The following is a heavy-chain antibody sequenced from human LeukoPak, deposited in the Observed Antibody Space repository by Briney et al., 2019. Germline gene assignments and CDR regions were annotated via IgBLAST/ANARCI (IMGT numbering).Heavy chain of an antibody. Sequence: PSETLSLTCTVSGGSISSGSYYWSWIRQPAGKGLEWIGRICTSGSTNYNPSLKSRVTISVDTSKNQFSLKLSSVTAADTAVYYCALGNPYYYHIDVWGKGTTVTVSS. J-gene: IGHJ6*03. D-gene: IGHD1-14*01. CDR2: ICTSGST. CDR3: ALGNPYYYHIDV. V-gene: IGHV4-61*02. CDR1: GGSISSGSYY.